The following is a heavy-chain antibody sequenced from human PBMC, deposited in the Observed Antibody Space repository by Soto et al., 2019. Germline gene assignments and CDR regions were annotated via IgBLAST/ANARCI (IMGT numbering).Heavy chain of an antibody. CDR1: GFTFSSNG. Sequence: EVQVLESGGGLVQPGGSLRLSCAASGFTFSSNGMNWVRQAPGKGLEWVSGIRSDGDTTYNADSVKCRFTVSRYTSKNTVYLQMNSLRVEDTAIYYCAKGKGVGATPDGANCWGQGTLVTVSS. CDR2: IRSDGDTT. V-gene: IGHV3-23*01. D-gene: IGHD1-26*01. J-gene: IGHJ4*02. CDR3: AKGKGVGATPDGANC.